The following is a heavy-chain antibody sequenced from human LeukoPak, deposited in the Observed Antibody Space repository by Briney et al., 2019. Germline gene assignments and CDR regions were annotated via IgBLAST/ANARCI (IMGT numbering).Heavy chain of an antibody. V-gene: IGHV3-33*06. CDR2: IWYDGSNR. CDR3: AKDRGGHDSADIRLH. D-gene: IGHD4-17*01. CDR1: GLTFSSYA. J-gene: IGHJ4*02. Sequence: GGSLRLSCAASGLTFSSYAMHWVRQAPGKGLEWVAVIWYDGSNRYYADSVRGRFTISRENSKNTLYLQMNSLRAEDTAVHFCAKDRGGHDSADIRLHWGQGILVTVSS.